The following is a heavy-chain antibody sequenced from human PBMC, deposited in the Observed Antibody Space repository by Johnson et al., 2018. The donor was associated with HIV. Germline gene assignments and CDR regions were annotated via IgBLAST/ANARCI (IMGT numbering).Heavy chain of an antibody. Sequence: VQLVESGGGVVQPGRSVRLSCAASGLSFSSYGMEWVRQAPGKGLEWVAVVSNDGSNKYFADSVKGRFTISRDNSKKTLYLQMNSLRAEDTAVFYCARDKGWGTFDIWGQGTMVTVSS. CDR2: VSNDGSNK. V-gene: IGHV3-33*05. D-gene: IGHD3-16*01. J-gene: IGHJ3*02. CDR1: GLSFSSYG. CDR3: ARDKGWGTFDI.